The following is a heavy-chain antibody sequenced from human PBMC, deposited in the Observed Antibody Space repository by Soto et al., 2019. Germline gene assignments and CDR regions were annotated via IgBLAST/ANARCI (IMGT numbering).Heavy chain of an antibody. V-gene: IGHV4-61*08. D-gene: IGHD2-2*03. Sequence: SETLSLTCTVSGGSISSGDYYWSWIRQPPGKGLEWIGYIYYSGSTNYNPSLKSRVTISVDTSKNQFSLKLSSVAAADTAVYYCASTPVDIVVVPAATDPKPYYFDYWGQGTLVTVSS. CDR1: GGSISSGDYY. J-gene: IGHJ4*02. CDR2: IYYSGST. CDR3: ASTPVDIVVVPAATDPKPYYFDY.